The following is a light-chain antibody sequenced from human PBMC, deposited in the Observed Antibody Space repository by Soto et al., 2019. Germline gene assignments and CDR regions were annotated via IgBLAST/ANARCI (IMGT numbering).Light chain of an antibody. J-gene: IGKJ4*01. CDR1: QGISSY. Sequence: AIRMTQSPSSLSASTGDRVTITCRASQGISSYLAWYQQKPGKAPKLLLYAASTLQSGVPSSFSGSGSGTDFTLTISCLQSEDFETYYFQQYYSYPRTFGGGTKVPIK. CDR3: QQYYSYPRT. V-gene: IGKV1-8*01. CDR2: AAS.